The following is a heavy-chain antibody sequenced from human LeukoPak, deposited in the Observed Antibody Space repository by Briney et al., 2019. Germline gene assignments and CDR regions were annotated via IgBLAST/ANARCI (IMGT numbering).Heavy chain of an antibody. Sequence: SETLSLTCTVSGYSISSGYHWGWIRQPPGKGLEWIGSIYHSGSTYYNPSLKSRVTISVDTSKNQFSLKLSSVTAADTAVYYCARERTSHFDYWGQGTLVTVSS. CDR2: IYHSGST. V-gene: IGHV4-38-2*02. J-gene: IGHJ4*02. CDR3: ARERTSHFDY. CDR1: GYSISSGYH.